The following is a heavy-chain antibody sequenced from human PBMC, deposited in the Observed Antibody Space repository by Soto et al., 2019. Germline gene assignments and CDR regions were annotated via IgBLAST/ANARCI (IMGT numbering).Heavy chain of an antibody. CDR2: IDHDGPT. CDR1: GFTFSNYW. V-gene: IGHV3-74*01. J-gene: IGHJ4*02. CDR3: VRDSHGDY. Sequence: EVQLVDSGGGLVQPGGSLRLSCAGSGFTFSNYWMHWVRQAPGKGLEWVSRIDHDGPTDYADSVRGRFTISRDSAENTLYLQMNSLRPEDTAVYYCVRDSHGDYWGQGTLVTVSS.